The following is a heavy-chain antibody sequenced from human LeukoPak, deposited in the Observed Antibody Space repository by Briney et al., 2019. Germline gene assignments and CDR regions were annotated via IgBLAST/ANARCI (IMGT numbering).Heavy chain of an antibody. CDR3: ARDPYDFWSGYPYWYFDL. J-gene: IGHJ2*01. Sequence: SETLSLTCTVSGGSISSGGYYWSWIRQPPGKGLEWIGYIYYSGSTNYNPSLKSRVTISVDTSKNQFSLKLSSVTAADTAVYYCARDPYDFWSGYPYWYFDLWGRGTLVTVSS. D-gene: IGHD3-3*01. CDR2: IYYSGST. CDR1: GGSISSGGYY. V-gene: IGHV4-61*08.